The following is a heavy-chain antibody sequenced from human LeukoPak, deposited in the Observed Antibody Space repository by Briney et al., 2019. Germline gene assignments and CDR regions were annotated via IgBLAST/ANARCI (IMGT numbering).Heavy chain of an antibody. D-gene: IGHD1-26*01. Sequence: PGGSLRLSCAASGFTFSSYSMNWVRQAPGKGLEWVSSISSSSSYIYYADSVKGRFTISRDNAKNSLYLQMSSLRAEDTAVYYCARGLQGGSYINWFDPWGQGTLVTVSS. CDR2: ISSSSSYI. J-gene: IGHJ5*02. CDR3: ARGLQGGSYINWFDP. V-gene: IGHV3-21*01. CDR1: GFTFSSYS.